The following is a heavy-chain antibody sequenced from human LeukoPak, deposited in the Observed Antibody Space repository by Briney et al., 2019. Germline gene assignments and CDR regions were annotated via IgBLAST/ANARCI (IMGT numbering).Heavy chain of an antibody. CDR3: AREILGQLPHYFDS. CDR1: GFTFSSYG. D-gene: IGHD2-2*01. V-gene: IGHV3-30*02. J-gene: IGHJ4*02. Sequence: GGSLRLSCAASGFTFSSYGMHWIRQAPGRGLEWVAFIRYDESDKYYADSVKGRFTISRDNSKNTLYLQMNSLRAEDTAVYYCAREILGQLPHYFDSWGQGTLVTVSS. CDR2: IRYDESDK.